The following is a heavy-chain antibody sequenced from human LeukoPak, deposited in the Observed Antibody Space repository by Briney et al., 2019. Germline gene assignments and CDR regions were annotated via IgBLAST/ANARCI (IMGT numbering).Heavy chain of an antibody. Sequence: GGSLRLSCAAFGFIFSSYWMNWVRQAPGKGLEWVSSISSSSSYIYYADSVKGRFTISRDNAKNSLYLQMNSLRAEDTAVYYCARNKKGDRYTYGHDYWGQGTLVTVSS. J-gene: IGHJ4*02. CDR3: ARNKKGDRYTYGHDY. CDR2: ISSSSSYI. CDR1: GFIFSSYW. D-gene: IGHD5-18*01. V-gene: IGHV3-21*01.